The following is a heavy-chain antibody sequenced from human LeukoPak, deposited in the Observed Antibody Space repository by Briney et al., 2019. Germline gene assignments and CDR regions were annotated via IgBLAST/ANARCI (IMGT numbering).Heavy chain of an antibody. CDR2: IYYSGGT. J-gene: IGHJ4*02. Sequence: SETLSLTCTVSGGSISDYYWVWIRQPPGKGLEWIGYIYYSGGTKYNPSLKSRVTMSVDTSKNHFSLRLNSVTAADTAMYFCARPRGNDLWAFDYWGQGTLVTVSS. V-gene: IGHV4-59*08. D-gene: IGHD1-1*01. CDR3: ARPRGNDLWAFDY. CDR1: GGSISDYY.